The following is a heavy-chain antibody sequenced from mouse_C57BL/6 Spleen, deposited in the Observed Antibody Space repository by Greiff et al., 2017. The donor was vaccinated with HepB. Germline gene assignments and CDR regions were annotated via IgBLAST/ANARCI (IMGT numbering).Heavy chain of an antibody. CDR2: IYPGDGDT. V-gene: IGHV1-82*01. Sequence: VQLQQSGPELVKPGASVKISCKASGYAFSSSWMNWVKQRPGKGLEWIGRIYPGDGDTNYNGKFKGKATLTADKSSSTAYMQLSSLTSEDSAVYFCARLTTVVAGYYFDYWGQGTTLTVSS. D-gene: IGHD1-1*01. J-gene: IGHJ2*01. CDR3: ARLTTVVAGYYFDY. CDR1: GYAFSSSW.